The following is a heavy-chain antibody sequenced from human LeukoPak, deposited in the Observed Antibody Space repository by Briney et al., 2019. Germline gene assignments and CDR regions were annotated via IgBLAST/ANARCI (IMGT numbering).Heavy chain of an antibody. CDR3: AKRSSGTSGYFDS. V-gene: IGHV3-23*01. J-gene: IGHJ4*02. CDR1: GFTFSSYS. D-gene: IGHD6-25*01. Sequence: PGGSLRLSCAASGFTFSSYSMSWVRQVPGKGLEWVSAITYSGEYTDYADSVKGRFTISRDNSKNTLYLQMSSLRADDTAVYFCAKRSSGTSGYFDSWGQGTLVTVSS. CDR2: ITYSGEYT.